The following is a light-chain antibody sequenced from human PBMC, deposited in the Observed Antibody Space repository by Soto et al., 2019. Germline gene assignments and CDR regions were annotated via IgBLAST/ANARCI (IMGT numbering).Light chain of an antibody. V-gene: IGKV1-33*01. J-gene: IGKJ4*01. CDR3: QHYDNLPPLS. CDR2: DAS. Sequence: DIQMTQSPSSLSSSVGDRVTITCQASQDIRNYLNWYQQKPGKAPNLLIYDASNLRAGVPSRFSGSGSGTEFTFTISSLQPEDIATYYCQHYDNLPPLSFGGGTKVEIK. CDR1: QDIRNY.